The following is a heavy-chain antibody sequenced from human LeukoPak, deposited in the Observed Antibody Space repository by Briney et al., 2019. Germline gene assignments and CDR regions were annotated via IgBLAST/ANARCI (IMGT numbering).Heavy chain of an antibody. CDR1: GFTFSSYG. Sequence: GGSLRLSCAASGFTFSSYGRHWVRQAPGKGLEWVAFIWYDGSNKYYADSVKGRLTISRDNSKNTLYLQMNSLRAEDTAVYYCAGSYDTSGYFDYWGQGTLVTVSS. CDR3: AGSYDTSGYFDY. J-gene: IGHJ4*02. D-gene: IGHD3-22*01. V-gene: IGHV3-30*02. CDR2: IWYDGSNK.